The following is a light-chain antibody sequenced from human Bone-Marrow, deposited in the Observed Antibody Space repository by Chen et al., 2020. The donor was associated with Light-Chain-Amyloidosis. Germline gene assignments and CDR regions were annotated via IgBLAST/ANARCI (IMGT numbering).Light chain of an antibody. CDR1: NIGSTS. CDR2: DDS. Sequence: SYVLTQPSSVSGAPGQTATIACGGNNIGSTSVHWYQQTPGQAPLLVVYDDSDRPSGIPERLSGPNSGNTATLTISRVEAGDEADYYCQVWDRSSDRPVFGGGTKLTVL. V-gene: IGLV3-21*02. CDR3: QVWDRSSDRPV. J-gene: IGLJ3*02.